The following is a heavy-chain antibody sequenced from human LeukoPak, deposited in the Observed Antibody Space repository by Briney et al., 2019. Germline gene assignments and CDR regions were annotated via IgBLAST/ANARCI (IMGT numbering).Heavy chain of an antibody. D-gene: IGHD2-21*01. J-gene: IGHJ3*02. CDR1: GFTFSSYA. CDR3: ARGWGYPDAFDI. V-gene: IGHV3-30-3*01. Sequence: GGSLRLSCAASGFTFSSYAMHWVRQAPGKGLEWVAVISYDGSNKYYADSVKGRFTISRDNSKNTLYLQMNSLRAEDTAVYYCARGWGYPDAFDIWGQGTMVTVSS. CDR2: ISYDGSNK.